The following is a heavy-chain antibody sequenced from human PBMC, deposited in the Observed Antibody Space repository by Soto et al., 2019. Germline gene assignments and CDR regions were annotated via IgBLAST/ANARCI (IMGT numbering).Heavy chain of an antibody. Sequence: KVSCKASGYTFTSYAMHWVRQAPGQRLEWMGWINAGNGNTKYSQKFQGRVTITRDTSASTAYMELSSLRSEDTAVYYCARAGGGGDCYRYYYYGMDVWGQGTTVTVS. CDR2: INAGNGNT. V-gene: IGHV1-3*01. J-gene: IGHJ6*02. D-gene: IGHD2-21*02. CDR1: GYTFTSYA. CDR3: ARAGGGGDCYRYYYYGMDV.